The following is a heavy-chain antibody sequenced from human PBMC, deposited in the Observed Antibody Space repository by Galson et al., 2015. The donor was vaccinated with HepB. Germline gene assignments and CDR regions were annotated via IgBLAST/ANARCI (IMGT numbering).Heavy chain of an antibody. J-gene: IGHJ6*02. CDR1: GFTVSSNY. CDR3: ARGDGYYALDV. D-gene: IGHD3-10*01. Sequence: SLRLSCAASGFTVSSNYMTWARQAPGKGLEWVSVIYSGGSKYYADSVKGRLTISRDNSKNTLFLQMNSLRAEDTAVYYCARGDGYYALDVWGQGTTVTVSS. CDR2: IYSGGSK. V-gene: IGHV3-66*02.